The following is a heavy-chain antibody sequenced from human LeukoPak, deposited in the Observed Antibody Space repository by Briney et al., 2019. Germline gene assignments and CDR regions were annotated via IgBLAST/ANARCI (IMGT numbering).Heavy chain of an antibody. V-gene: IGHV3-11*01. Sequence: PGGSLRLSCAASGFTFSDYYMSWIRQAPGKGLEWVSYISSSGSTIYYADSVKGRFTISRDNSKNTLYLQMNSLRAEDTAVYYCAKDSSAYYGSGKEVIDYWGQGTLVTVSS. J-gene: IGHJ4*02. D-gene: IGHD3-10*01. CDR1: GFTFSDYY. CDR3: AKDSSAYYGSGKEVIDY. CDR2: ISSSGSTI.